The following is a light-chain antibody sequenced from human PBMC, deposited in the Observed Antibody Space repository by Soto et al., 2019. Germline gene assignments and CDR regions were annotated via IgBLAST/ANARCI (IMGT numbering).Light chain of an antibody. V-gene: IGKV1-8*01. J-gene: IGKJ3*01. CDR1: QGISSY. Sequence: AIRMTQSPSSLSASTGDRVTITCRASQGISSYLAWYQHKPGKAPKLLIYAASTLQSGVPSRFSGSGSGTDFTLTISCLQSEDFATYYCQQYYSYPCTFGPGTKVDIK. CDR2: AAS. CDR3: QQYYSYPCT.